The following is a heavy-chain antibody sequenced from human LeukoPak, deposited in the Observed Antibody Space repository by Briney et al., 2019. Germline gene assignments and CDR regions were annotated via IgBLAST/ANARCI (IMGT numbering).Heavy chain of an antibody. J-gene: IGHJ4*02. D-gene: IGHD4-17*01. V-gene: IGHV3-23*01. CDR2: ISGSGGST. CDR1: GFTFSSSA. CDR3: AKDRLSNGDPAAY. Sequence: PGGSLRLSCAASGFTFSSSAMSWVRQAPGKGLEWVSTISGSGGSTYYADSVKGRFTISRDNSKITLYLQMNSLRAEDTAVYYCAKDRLSNGDPAAYWGQGTLVTVSS.